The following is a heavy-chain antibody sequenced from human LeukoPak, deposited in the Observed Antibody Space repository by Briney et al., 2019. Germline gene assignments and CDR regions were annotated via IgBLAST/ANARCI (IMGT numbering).Heavy chain of an antibody. J-gene: IGHJ4*02. V-gene: IGHV3-21*04. Sequence: GGSLRLSCAASGFTFSSYSMNWVRQAPGKGLEWVSSINDSSSHIYYADSVKGRFTISRDNAKNSLYLQMNSLRAEDTAVYYCAKEGIAVAGYYFDYWGQGTLVTVSS. D-gene: IGHD6-19*01. CDR3: AKEGIAVAGYYFDY. CDR2: INDSSSHI. CDR1: GFTFSSYS.